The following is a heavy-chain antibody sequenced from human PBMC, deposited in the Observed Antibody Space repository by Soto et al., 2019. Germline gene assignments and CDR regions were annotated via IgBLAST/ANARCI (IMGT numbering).Heavy chain of an antibody. CDR1: GGFISSCY. CDR2: IYYSGRT. CDR3: AREVPRGSYRQHHWFDH. D-gene: IGHD1-26*01. Sequence: SETLSLTCTASGGFISSCYWSWIRQPPGKGLEWIGYIYYSGRTNYNPSLKSRVTISVDTSKNQFSLKLSSVAAAGTAVYYCAREVPRGSYRQHHWFDHWGQGNLVTGSS. V-gene: IGHV4-59*01. J-gene: IGHJ5*02.